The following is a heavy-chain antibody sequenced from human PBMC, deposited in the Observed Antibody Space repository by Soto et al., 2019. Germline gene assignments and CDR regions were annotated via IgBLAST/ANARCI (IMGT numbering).Heavy chain of an antibody. CDR2: ISGSGGST. V-gene: IGHV3-23*01. Sequence: GGSLRLSCAASGFTFSSYAMSWVRQAPGKGLEWVSAISGSGGSTYYADSVKGRFTISRDNSKNTLYLQMNSLRAEDTAVYYCAKDIRRDVVVVAATSPFDYWGQGTLVTVSS. CDR1: GFTFSSYA. J-gene: IGHJ4*02. D-gene: IGHD2-15*01. CDR3: AKDIRRDVVVVAATSPFDY.